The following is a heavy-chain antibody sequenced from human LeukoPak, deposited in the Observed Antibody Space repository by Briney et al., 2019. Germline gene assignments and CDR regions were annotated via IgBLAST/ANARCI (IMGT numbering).Heavy chain of an antibody. V-gene: IGHV1-69*06. CDR2: IIPIFGTA. J-gene: IGHJ4*02. Sequence: ASVKVSCKASVGTFSSYAISWVRQAPGQGLEWMGGIIPIFGTANYAQKFQGRVTITADKSASTAYMELSSLRSEDTAVYYCATRNYYDSKGIDYWGQGTLVTVSS. CDR3: ATRNYYDSKGIDY. CDR1: VGTFSSYA. D-gene: IGHD3-22*01.